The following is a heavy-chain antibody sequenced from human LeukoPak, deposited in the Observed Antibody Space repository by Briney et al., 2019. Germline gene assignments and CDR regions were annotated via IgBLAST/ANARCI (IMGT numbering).Heavy chain of an antibody. J-gene: IGHJ4*02. Sequence: LRLSCAASGFTFSSYAMSWVRQPPGKGLEWIGYIYYSGSTYYNPSLKSRVTISVDTSKNQFSLKLSSVTAADTAVYYCAREYSGYEGPYLDYWGQGTLVTVSS. D-gene: IGHD5-12*01. CDR3: AREYSGYEGPYLDY. CDR2: IYYSGST. V-gene: IGHV4-30-4*01. CDR1: GFTFSSYA.